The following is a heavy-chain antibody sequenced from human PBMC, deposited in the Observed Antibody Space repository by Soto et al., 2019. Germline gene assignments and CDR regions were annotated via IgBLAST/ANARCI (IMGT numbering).Heavy chain of an antibody. CDR3: AKKWSSGNTDGYDWFAL. J-gene: IGHJ5*02. V-gene: IGHV3-30*18. CDR2: ISYDGSNK. Sequence: GGSLRLSCAASGFTFSSYVMHWVRQAPGKGLEWVSVISYDGSNKYYADSVKGRFTISRDNSKNTLYLQMNSLKPEDTAVYYCAKKWSSGNTDGYDWFALWGQGTLVTVSS. CDR1: GFTFSSYV. D-gene: IGHD5-18*01.